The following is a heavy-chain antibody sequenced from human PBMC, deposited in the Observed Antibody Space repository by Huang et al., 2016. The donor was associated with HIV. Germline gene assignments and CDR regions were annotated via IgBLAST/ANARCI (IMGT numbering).Heavy chain of an antibody. CDR3: ARGQGRSYYYGMNV. CDR1: GLSLTDSY. J-gene: IGHJ6*02. Sequence: QVYLEQWGTGLLKPSETLSLKCAVYGLSLTDSYWTWIRQSPGAGLEWIGDISQTGAPNDHPSLKSRVNISLDTSKNQFSLNLTSLSDADTGLYFCARGQGRSYYYGMNVWGQGSLVTVSS. V-gene: IGHV4-34*01. D-gene: IGHD2-21*01. CDR2: ISQTGAP.